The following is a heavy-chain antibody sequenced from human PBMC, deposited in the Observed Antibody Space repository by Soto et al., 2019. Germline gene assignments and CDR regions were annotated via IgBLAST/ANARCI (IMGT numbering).Heavy chain of an antibody. V-gene: IGHV3-33*01. D-gene: IGHD4-4*01. Sequence: LVESGGGVAQPGRSLRLSCATSGFSFGPSGMHWVRQAPGKGLEWVAIIWNDGSTTYYADSVRDRFTISRDNSKNTLYLQMNSLRDEDTAVCYCARDGSHYDVDYWGQGTLVTVSS. CDR2: IWNDGSTT. J-gene: IGHJ4*02. CDR1: GFSFGPSG. CDR3: ARDGSHYDVDY.